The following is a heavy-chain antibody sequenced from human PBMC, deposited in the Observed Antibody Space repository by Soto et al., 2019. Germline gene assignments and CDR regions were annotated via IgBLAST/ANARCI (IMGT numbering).Heavy chain of an antibody. CDR2: ISGSGGST. CDR1: GFTFSSYA. CDR3: AKCRTSTRLFDY. V-gene: IGHV3-23*01. D-gene: IGHD2-8*01. Sequence: EVQLLESGGGLVQPGGSLRLSCAASGFTFSSYAMSWVRQAPGKGLEWVSAISGSGGSTYYADFVKGRFTISRDNSKNTLYLQMNSLRAEDTAVYYCAKCRTSTRLFDYWGQGTLVTVSS. J-gene: IGHJ4*02.